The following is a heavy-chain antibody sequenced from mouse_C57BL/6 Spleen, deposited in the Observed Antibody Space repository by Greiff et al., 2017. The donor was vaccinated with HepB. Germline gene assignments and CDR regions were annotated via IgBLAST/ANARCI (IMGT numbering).Heavy chain of an antibody. J-gene: IGHJ4*01. CDR1: GYAFSSYW. D-gene: IGHD1-1*01. Sequence: VQLQESGAELVKPGASVKISCKASGYAFSSYWMNWVKQRPGKGLEWIGQIYPGDGDTNYNGKFKGKATLTADKSSSTAYMQLSSLTSEDSAVYFWARSGSSYYYAMDYWGQGTSVTVSS. V-gene: IGHV1-80*01. CDR3: ARSGSSYYYAMDY. CDR2: IYPGDGDT.